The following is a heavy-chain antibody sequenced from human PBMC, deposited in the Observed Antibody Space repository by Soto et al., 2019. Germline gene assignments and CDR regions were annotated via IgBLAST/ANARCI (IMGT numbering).Heavy chain of an antibody. D-gene: IGHD3-3*01. CDR1: GFTFSSYA. Sequence: GGSLRLSCAASGFTFSSYAMSWVRQAPGKGLEWVSAISGSGGSTYYADSVKGRFTISRDNSKNTLYLQMNSLRAEDTAVYYCAKDPFFGVAHHYPHPDMDVWGQGTTVTVSS. J-gene: IGHJ6*02. V-gene: IGHV3-23*01. CDR3: AKDPFFGVAHHYPHPDMDV. CDR2: ISGSGGST.